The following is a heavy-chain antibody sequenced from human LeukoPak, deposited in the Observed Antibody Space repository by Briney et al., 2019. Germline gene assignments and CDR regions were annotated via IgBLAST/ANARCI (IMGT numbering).Heavy chain of an antibody. D-gene: IGHD2-15*01. CDR1: GFIFSSYA. CDR3: AQDGYCNSAHCYTGAIEM. J-gene: IGHJ3*02. V-gene: IGHV3-23*01. Sequence: TGGSLRLSCAAWGFIFSSYAVSWVRQARGEGLEGVSPFSGSGCSTYYADTVKGRVIISRDNSKNTLYLQMKSLRAEDTALYFCAQDGYCNSAHCYTGAIEMWGQGTMV. CDR2: FSGSGCST.